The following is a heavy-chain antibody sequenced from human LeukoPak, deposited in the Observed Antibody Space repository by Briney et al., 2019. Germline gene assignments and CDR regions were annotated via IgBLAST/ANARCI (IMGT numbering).Heavy chain of an antibody. CDR1: GFTFSSYE. CDR2: ISSSGSTI. V-gene: IGHV3-48*03. J-gene: IGHJ5*02. CDR3: ARLPTMVRGVIPSFDP. D-gene: IGHD3-10*01. Sequence: GGSLRLPCAASGFTFSSYEMNWVRQAPGKGLEWVSYISSSGSTIYYADSVKGRFTISRDNAKNSLYLQMNSLRAEDTAVYYCARLPTMVRGVIPSFDPWGQGTLVTVSS.